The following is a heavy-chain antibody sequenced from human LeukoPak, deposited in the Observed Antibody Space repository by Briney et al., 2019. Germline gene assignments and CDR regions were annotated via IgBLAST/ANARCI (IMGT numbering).Heavy chain of an antibody. J-gene: IGHJ2*01. V-gene: IGHV4-59*08. Sequence: SETLSLTCTVSGGSISSYYWSWIRQPPGKGLEWIGYIYYSGSTNYNPPLKSRVTISVDTSKNQFSLKLSSVTAADTAVYYCARRSGYSGYDSWYFDLWGRGTLVTVSS. CDR2: IYYSGST. CDR3: ARRSGYSGYDSWYFDL. CDR1: GGSISSYY. D-gene: IGHD5-12*01.